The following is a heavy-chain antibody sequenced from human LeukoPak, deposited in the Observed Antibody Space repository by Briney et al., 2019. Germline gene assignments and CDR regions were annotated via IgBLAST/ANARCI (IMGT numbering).Heavy chain of an antibody. J-gene: IGHJ6*03. D-gene: IGHD5-18*01. CDR1: GGSFSGYY. CDR2: IYYSGST. CDR3: ARTTEGGYTYDYFYYYYMDV. Sequence: SETLSLTCTVYGGSFSGYYWSWIRQPPGKGLEWIGYIYYSGSTNYNPSLKSRVTISVDSSKNQFSLRLSSVTATDTAVYYCARTTEGGYTYDYFYYYYMDVRGKGTTVTISS. V-gene: IGHV4-59*01.